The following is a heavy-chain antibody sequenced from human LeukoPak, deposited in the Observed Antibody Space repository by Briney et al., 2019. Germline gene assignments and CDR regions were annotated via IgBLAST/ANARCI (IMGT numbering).Heavy chain of an antibody. Sequence: GGSLRPSCAASGFTFDDYGMSWVRHAPGKGLEWVSGINWNGGSTDYADSVKGRFTISRDNAKDSLYLQMNSLRAEDTALYYCARRESTYQNYYYFYYMDVWGKGTTVTVSS. CDR2: INWNGGST. CDR3: ARRESTYQNYYYFYYMDV. V-gene: IGHV3-20*04. J-gene: IGHJ6*03. CDR1: GFTFDDYG.